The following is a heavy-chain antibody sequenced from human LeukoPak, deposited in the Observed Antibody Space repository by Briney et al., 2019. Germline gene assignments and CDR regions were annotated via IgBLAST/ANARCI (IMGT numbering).Heavy chain of an antibody. CDR2: ISYDGSNK. D-gene: IGHD3-22*01. J-gene: IGHJ4*02. CDR1: GFTFSSYG. V-gene: IGHV3-30*18. CDR3: AKAGGDGYYYKAPPDYFDY. Sequence: GGSLRLSCAASGFTFSSYGMHWVRQAPGKGLEWVAVISYDGSNKYYADSVKGRFTISRDNSKNTLYLQMNSLRAEDTAVYYCAKAGGDGYYYKAPPDYFDYWGQGTLVTVSS.